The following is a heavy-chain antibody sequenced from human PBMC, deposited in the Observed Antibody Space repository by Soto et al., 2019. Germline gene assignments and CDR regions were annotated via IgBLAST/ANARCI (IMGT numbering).Heavy chain of an antibody. J-gene: IGHJ4*02. V-gene: IGHV4-30-2*01. D-gene: IGHD6-19*01. CDR1: GCTISSGGYS. Sequence: PSETLSLTCAVSGCTISSGGYSWSWIRQPPGKGLEWIEYMYHSGSTYYNPSLRSRVTISIDRSKNQFSLKLSSVTAADTAVYYCADMRGQWLPRDWGQGILVTVSS. CDR2: MYHSGST. CDR3: ADMRGQWLPRD.